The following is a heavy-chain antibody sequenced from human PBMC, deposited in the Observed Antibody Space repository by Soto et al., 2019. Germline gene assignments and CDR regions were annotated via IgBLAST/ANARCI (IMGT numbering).Heavy chain of an antibody. CDR1: GGSISSFY. D-gene: IGHD6-13*01. J-gene: IGHJ4*02. CDR3: AKLTAA. CDR2: IYFSGNT. V-gene: IGHV4-59*01. Sequence: PSETLSLTCTVSGGSISSFYWSWIRQYPGKELEWIGSIYFSGNTYYNPSLKSRVTLSVDTSKNLFSLRDEDTAVYYCAKLTAAWGQGTLVTVSS.